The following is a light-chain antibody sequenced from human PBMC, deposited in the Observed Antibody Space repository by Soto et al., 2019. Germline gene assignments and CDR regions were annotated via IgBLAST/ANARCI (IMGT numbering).Light chain of an antibody. Sequence: DIQMTQSPSSLSASVGDRVTITCRASQGISNYLARYQQKPGKVPKLLIYAASTLQSGVPSRFSGSGSRTDVTLTISSVQPEDVATYAWQKDNSAPPLFTFGRGTKVYIK. CDR3: QKDNSAPPLFT. CDR2: AAS. CDR1: QGISNY. J-gene: IGKJ3*01. V-gene: IGKV1-27*01.